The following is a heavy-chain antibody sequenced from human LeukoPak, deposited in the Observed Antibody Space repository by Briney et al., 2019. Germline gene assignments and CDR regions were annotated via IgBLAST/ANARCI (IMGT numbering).Heavy chain of an antibody. CDR3: ARGSDYDSSGYYYLGY. CDR2: IIPILGIA. D-gene: IGHD3-22*01. J-gene: IGHJ4*02. V-gene: IGHV1-69*04. CDR1: GGTFSSYA. Sequence: ASVKVSCKASGGTFSSYAISWVRQAPGQGLEWTGRIIPILGIANYAQKFQGRVTITADKSTSTAYMELSSLRSEDTAVYYCARGSDYDSSGYYYLGYWGQGTLVTVSS.